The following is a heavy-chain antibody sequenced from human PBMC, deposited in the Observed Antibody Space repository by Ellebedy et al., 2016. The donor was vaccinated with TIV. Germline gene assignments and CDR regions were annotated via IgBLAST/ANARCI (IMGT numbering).Heavy chain of an antibody. Sequence: GESLKISCAASGFIFSDYWMTWVRQAPGKGLEWVANIKGDGSEKYYVESAKGRFTISRDNARNSLYLQMNSLRAEDTAVYYCARRMNDWGQGTLVTVSS. CDR3: ARRMND. J-gene: IGHJ4*02. CDR1: GFIFSDYW. V-gene: IGHV3-7*01. CDR2: IKGDGSEK.